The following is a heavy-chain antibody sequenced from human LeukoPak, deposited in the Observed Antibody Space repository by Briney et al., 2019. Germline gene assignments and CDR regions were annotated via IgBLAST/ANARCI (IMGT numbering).Heavy chain of an antibody. D-gene: IGHD1-20*01. CDR2: IKEDGSEK. Sequence: PGGSLRLSCAASGFTFSSNWMSWVRQAPGKGLEWVANIKEDGSEKYYVDSVKGRFTISRDNAKNSLHLQMNSLRAEDTAVYYCARDEYNWNVDAFDIWGQGTVVTVSS. CDR1: GFTFSSNW. V-gene: IGHV3-7*01. J-gene: IGHJ3*02. CDR3: ARDEYNWNVDAFDI.